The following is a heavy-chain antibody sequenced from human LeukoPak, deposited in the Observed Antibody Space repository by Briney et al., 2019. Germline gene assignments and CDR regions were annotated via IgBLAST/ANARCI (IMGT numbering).Heavy chain of an antibody. J-gene: IGHJ4*02. D-gene: IGHD6-19*01. Sequence: GESLRISCKGSGYSFTSYWISWVRQMPGKGLEWMGWIDPSDSYTNYSPSFQGHVTISADKSISTVYLQWSSLKASDTAMYYCARHSAGIVVAGKWGQGTLVTVSS. CDR1: GYSFTSYW. CDR2: IDPSDSYT. CDR3: ARHSAGIVVAGK. V-gene: IGHV5-10-1*01.